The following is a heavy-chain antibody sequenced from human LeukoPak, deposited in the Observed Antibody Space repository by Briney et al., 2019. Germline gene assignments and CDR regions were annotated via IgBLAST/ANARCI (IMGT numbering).Heavy chain of an antibody. J-gene: IGHJ6*03. D-gene: IGHD3-3*01. CDR1: GFTFSSYA. CDR2: ISGGSA. CDR3: AKDRSSRYDFWSGSFSHYYYYYMDV. Sequence: GGSLRLSCAASGFTFSSYAMSWVRQAPGKGLEWVSAISGGSADYADSVKGRFSISIDNFKNTLYLQMNSLRAEDTAVYYCAKDRSSRYDFWSGSFSHYYYYYMDVWGKGTTVTVSS. V-gene: IGHV3-23*01.